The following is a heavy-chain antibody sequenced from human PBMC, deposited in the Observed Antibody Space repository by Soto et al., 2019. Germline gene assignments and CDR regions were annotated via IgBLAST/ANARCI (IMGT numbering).Heavy chain of an antibody. CDR1: GGSFSGYY. CDR2: INHSGST. Sequence: PSETLSLTCAVYGGSFSGYYWSWIRQPPGKGLEWIGEINHSGSTNYNPSLKSRVTISVDTSKNQFSLKLSSVTAADTAVYYCARRSSSWYLRAAPYYFDYWGQGTLVTVS. J-gene: IGHJ4*02. CDR3: ARRSSSWYLRAAPYYFDY. V-gene: IGHV4-34*01. D-gene: IGHD6-13*01.